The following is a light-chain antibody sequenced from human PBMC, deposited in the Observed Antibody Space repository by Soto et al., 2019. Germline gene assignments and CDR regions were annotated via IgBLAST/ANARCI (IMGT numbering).Light chain of an antibody. Sequence: ETVMTQSPVTLSVSPGERVTLSCRASQSVTINLGWYHQRPGQAPRLLIYAASTRATGVPARFSGSGSGTDFTLTISSLQPEDFGNYYCQQYNKWPQTFGQGNRV. V-gene: IGKV3-15*01. CDR1: QSVTIN. J-gene: IGKJ1*01. CDR3: QQYNKWPQT. CDR2: AAS.